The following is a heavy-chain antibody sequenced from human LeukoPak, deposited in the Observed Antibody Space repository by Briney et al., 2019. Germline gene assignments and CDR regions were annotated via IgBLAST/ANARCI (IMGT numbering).Heavy chain of an antibody. V-gene: IGHV1-2*02. Sequence: EASVKVSCKASGYTFTGYYMHWVRQAPGQGLEWMGWINPNSGGTNFAQKFQDRVTMTSDTSISTACMELSRLRSDDTAVYYCARGDYSRDYYYMDVWGKGTTLTVSS. J-gene: IGHJ6*03. CDR3: ARGDYSRDYYYMDV. CDR1: GYTFTGYY. CDR2: INPNSGGT. D-gene: IGHD4-11*01.